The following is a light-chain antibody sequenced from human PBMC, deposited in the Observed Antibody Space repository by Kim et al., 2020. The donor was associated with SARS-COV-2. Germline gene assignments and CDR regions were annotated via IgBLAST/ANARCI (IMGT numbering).Light chain of an antibody. CDR3: QQSYSSWT. CDR1: QYISIY. Sequence: DIQMTQSPSSLSASVGDRVTITCRASQYISIYLNWYQQKPGKAPNLLIYDASSLQSGVPSRFSGSGSGTDFTLTISSLHPEDFATYYFQQSYSSWTFGQGTKVEIK. J-gene: IGKJ1*01. CDR2: DAS. V-gene: IGKV1-39*01.